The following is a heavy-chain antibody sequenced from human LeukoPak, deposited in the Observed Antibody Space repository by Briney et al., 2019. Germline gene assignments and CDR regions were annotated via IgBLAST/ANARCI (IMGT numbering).Heavy chain of an antibody. V-gene: IGHV3-7*01. CDR3: ARAGSSYVEAAY. CDR1: GFTFSSYW. D-gene: IGHD3-16*01. J-gene: IGHJ4*02. CDR2: IHPDGSLQ. Sequence: GGSLRLSCAASGFTFSSYWMTWVRQPPGRGLEWVANIHPDGSLQFYVDSVKGRFTVSRDNARNLLYLQMNGLRAEDTAVYYCARAGSSYVEAAYWGLGTLVTVSS.